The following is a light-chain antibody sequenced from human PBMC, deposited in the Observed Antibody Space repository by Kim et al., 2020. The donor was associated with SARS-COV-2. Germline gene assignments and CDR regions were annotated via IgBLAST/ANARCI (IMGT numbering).Light chain of an antibody. Sequence: QSALTQPPSASGSPGQSVTISCTGTSSDVGASKYVSWYQQHPGKAPKLMIYEVSKRPSGVPDRFSGSKSGNTASLTVSGLQADDEADYYCSSYAGSIHWGVFGAGTKVTVL. CDR2: EVS. V-gene: IGLV2-8*01. CDR1: SSDVGASKY. CDR3: SSYAGSIHWGV. J-gene: IGLJ1*01.